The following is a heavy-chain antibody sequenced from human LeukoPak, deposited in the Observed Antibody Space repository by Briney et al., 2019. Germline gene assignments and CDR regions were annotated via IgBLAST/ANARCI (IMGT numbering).Heavy chain of an antibody. D-gene: IGHD6-6*01. CDR3: AKYSSSSNYYYGMDV. CDR2: IWYDGSNK. V-gene: IGHV3-33*06. J-gene: IGHJ6*02. Sequence: PGGSLRLSCAASGFTFSSYGMHWVRQAPGKGLEWVAVIWYDGSNKYFGDSVKGRFTISRDNSKNTLYLQMNSLRPEDTAAYYCAKYSSSSNYYYGMDVWGQGTTVTVSS. CDR1: GFTFSSYG.